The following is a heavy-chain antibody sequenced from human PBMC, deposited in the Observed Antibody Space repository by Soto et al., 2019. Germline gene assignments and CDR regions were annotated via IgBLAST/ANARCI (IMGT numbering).Heavy chain of an antibody. Sequence: GESLKISCKGSGYSFTTYWIAWVRQMPGKGLEWMGIIYPRDSDTRYSPSFQGQVTISADRSINTAYLQWTSLKATDTAMYYCDRGMTPDAFDIWGQGPLGTVAS. CDR2: IYPRDSDT. CDR3: DRGMTPDAFDI. CDR1: GYSFTTYW. V-gene: IGHV5-51*01. J-gene: IGHJ3*02.